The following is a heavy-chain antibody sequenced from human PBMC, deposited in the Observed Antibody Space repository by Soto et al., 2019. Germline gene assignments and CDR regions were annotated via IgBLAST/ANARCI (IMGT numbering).Heavy chain of an antibody. Sequence: PSETLSLTCTVSGGSISSGAYYWSWIRQHPGKGLEWIGYIYYSGSTYYNPPLKSRVTISVDTSKNQFSLKLSSVTAADTAVYYCARDHSPAPVTTAPEYYYYGMDVWGQGTTVTVSS. CDR1: GGSISSGAYY. V-gene: IGHV4-31*03. J-gene: IGHJ6*02. D-gene: IGHD4-17*01. CDR3: ARDHSPAPVTTAPEYYYYGMDV. CDR2: IYYSGST.